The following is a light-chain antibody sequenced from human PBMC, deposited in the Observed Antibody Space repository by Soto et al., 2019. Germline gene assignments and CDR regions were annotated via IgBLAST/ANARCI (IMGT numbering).Light chain of an antibody. CDR3: QQYGSSSLT. CDR1: QSVSSSY. V-gene: IGKV3-20*01. Sequence: EIVLTQSPGTLSLSPGERATLSCRASQSVSSSYLAWYQQKPGQAPRLLIYGASSRATGIPDRFSGSGSGTDFTLTTSRLEPEDFAVDYCQQYGSSSLTFGGGTKVEIK. J-gene: IGKJ4*01. CDR2: GAS.